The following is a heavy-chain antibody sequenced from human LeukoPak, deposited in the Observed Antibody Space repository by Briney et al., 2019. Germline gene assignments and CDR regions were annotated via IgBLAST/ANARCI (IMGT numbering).Heavy chain of an antibody. CDR2: ISGSGGST. Sequence: PGGSLRLSCAASGFTFSSYAMSWVRQAPGKGLEWVSAISGSGGSTYYADSVKGRFTISRDNSKNTLYLQMSSLRAEDTAVYYCAKRAITIFGVVIDDAFDIWGQGTMVTVSS. V-gene: IGHV3-23*01. CDR3: AKRAITIFGVVIDDAFDI. J-gene: IGHJ3*02. D-gene: IGHD3-3*01. CDR1: GFTFSSYA.